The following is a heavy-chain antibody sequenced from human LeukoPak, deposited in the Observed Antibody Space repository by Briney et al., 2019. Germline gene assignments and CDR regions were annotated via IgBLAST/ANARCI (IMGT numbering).Heavy chain of an antibody. Sequence: SETLSLTRTVSGGSISNYYWSWIRQPAGKGLEWIGRIYPSGNTNYNPSLKSRVTMSTDTSKNHFSLKLTSVTATDTAVYYCARKGISAMAGAFDIWGQGTMVTVSS. CDR2: IYPSGNT. CDR3: ARKGISAMAGAFDI. CDR1: GGSISNYY. V-gene: IGHV4-4*07. J-gene: IGHJ3*02. D-gene: IGHD2-15*01.